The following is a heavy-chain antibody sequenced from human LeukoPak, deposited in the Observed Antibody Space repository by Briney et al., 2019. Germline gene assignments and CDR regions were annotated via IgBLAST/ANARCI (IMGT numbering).Heavy chain of an antibody. D-gene: IGHD2-15*01. Sequence: GGSLRLSCVAYGFNFRDYSMNWVRQAPGKGLEWVANIKPDGSEKYYVDSVKGRFTISRDNAKNSLYLQMGSLRAEDTAVYYCARILAWGQGTLVTVSS. CDR2: IKPDGSEK. V-gene: IGHV3-7*03. J-gene: IGHJ5*02. CDR3: ARILA. CDR1: GFNFRDYS.